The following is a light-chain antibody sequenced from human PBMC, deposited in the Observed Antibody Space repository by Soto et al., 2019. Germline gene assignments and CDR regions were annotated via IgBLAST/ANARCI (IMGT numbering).Light chain of an antibody. CDR1: SSDVGGYHY. CDR3: SSYTSSSTLV. V-gene: IGLV2-14*01. J-gene: IGLJ2*01. Sequence: QSALTQPASVSGSPGQSITISCTGTSSDVGGYHYVSWYQQHPGKAPKLMIYDVSNRPSGVSNRFSGSKSGNTASLTISGLQAEDEAEYYCSSYTSSSTLVFGGGTKLTVL. CDR2: DVS.